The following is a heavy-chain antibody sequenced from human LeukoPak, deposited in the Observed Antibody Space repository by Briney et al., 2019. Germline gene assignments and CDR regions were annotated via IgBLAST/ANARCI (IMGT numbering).Heavy chain of an antibody. CDR3: ARASGSYSNFDY. V-gene: IGHV1-69*13. CDR2: IIPIFGTA. CDR1: GYTFTSYY. D-gene: IGHD1-26*01. Sequence: SVKVSCKASGYTFTSYYMHWVRQAPGQGLEWMGGIIPIFGTANYAQKFQGRVTITADESTSTAYMELSSLRSEDTAVYYCARASGSYSNFDYWGQGTLVTVSS. J-gene: IGHJ4*02.